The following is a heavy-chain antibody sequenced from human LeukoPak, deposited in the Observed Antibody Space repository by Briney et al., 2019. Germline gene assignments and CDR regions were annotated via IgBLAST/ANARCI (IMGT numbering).Heavy chain of an antibody. CDR1: GYSISSGYY. CDR3: ARLPLDGDYDY. V-gene: IGHV4-38-2*01. D-gene: IGHD4-17*01. Sequence: SETLSLTCAVSGYSISSGYYWGWIRQPPGKGLEWIGSIYHSGSTYYNPSLKSRVTISVDTSKNQFSLKLSSVTAADTAVYYCARLPLDGDYDYWGQGTLSPSPQ. CDR2: IYHSGST. J-gene: IGHJ4*02.